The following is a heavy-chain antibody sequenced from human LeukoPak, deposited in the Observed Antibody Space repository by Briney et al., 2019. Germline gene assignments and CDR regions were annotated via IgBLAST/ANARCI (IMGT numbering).Heavy chain of an antibody. Sequence: HPGGSLRLSCAASGFTFSSYSMNWVRQAPGKGLEWVSYISSSSSTIYYADSVKGRFTISRDNAKNSLYLQMNSLRAEDTAVYYCARDCGGDCLADDAFDIWGQGTMVTVSS. J-gene: IGHJ3*02. D-gene: IGHD2-21*02. V-gene: IGHV3-48*04. CDR3: ARDCGGDCLADDAFDI. CDR1: GFTFSSYS. CDR2: ISSSSSTI.